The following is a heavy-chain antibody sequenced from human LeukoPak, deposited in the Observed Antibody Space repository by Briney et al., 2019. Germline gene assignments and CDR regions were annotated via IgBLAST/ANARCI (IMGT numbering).Heavy chain of an antibody. D-gene: IGHD2-8*01. Sequence: PSETLSLTRTVSGGSISSSSYYWGWIRQPPGKGLEWIGSIYYSGSTYYNPSLKSRVTISVDTSKNQFSLKLSSVTAADTAVYYCARGPGVRAYYYYYMDVWGKGTTVTVSS. CDR3: ARGPGVRAYYYYYMDV. CDR1: GGSISSSSYY. CDR2: IYYSGST. V-gene: IGHV4-39*07. J-gene: IGHJ6*03.